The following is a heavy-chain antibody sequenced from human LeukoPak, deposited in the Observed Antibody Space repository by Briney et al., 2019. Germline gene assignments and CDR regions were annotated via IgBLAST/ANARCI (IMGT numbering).Heavy chain of an antibody. CDR2: AYYTGDT. CDR3: ARAWQWRLVCDAFDV. CDR1: GASVGSSSYY. V-gene: IGHV4-39*07. Sequence: SDTLSLTCTVSGASVGSSSYYWGWIRQPPGKGLEWIGTAYYTGDTYYSLSLKSRLSVSVDTSKNQLSLKLISVTAADSAVYYCARAWQWRLVCDAFDVWGQGTMVSVSS. J-gene: IGHJ3*01. D-gene: IGHD6-19*01.